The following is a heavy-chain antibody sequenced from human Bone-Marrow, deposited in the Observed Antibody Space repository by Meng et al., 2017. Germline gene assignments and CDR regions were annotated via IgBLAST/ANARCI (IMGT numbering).Heavy chain of an antibody. V-gene: IGHV3-74*01. J-gene: IGHJ4*02. CDR3: ARFTPFYY. Sequence: EGYLLGSGGCLVQPGGALSLHCTASGFTFMSYGLNWVPQAQGKGRVWVSRINTDGSSTDYADSVKGRFTISRDNAKNTLYLQMNSLRAEDTVMYYCARFTPFYYWGQGTLVTVSS. CDR1: GFTFMSYG. CDR2: INTDGSST.